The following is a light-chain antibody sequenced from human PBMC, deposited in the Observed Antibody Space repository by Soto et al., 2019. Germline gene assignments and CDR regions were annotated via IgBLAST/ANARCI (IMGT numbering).Light chain of an antibody. J-gene: IGKJ1*01. V-gene: IGKV3-11*01. CDR3: QQRVNWPPT. CDR2: DAS. CDR1: QSVGTY. Sequence: EVVLTQSPATLSLTAGERVTLSCMASQSVGTYLAWYQQKRGQAPRLLIYDASNRATGIPARFSGSGSGTDFTLTISSLEPEDFAVYYCQQRVNWPPTFGQGTKVEIK.